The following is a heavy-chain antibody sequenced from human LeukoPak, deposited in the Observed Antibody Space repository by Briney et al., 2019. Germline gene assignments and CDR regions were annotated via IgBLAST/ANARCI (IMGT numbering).Heavy chain of an antibody. CDR2: IIPIFGTA. Sequence: SVKVSCKASGGTFSSYAISWVRQAPGQGLEWMGRIIPIFGTANYAQKFQGRVTITTDESTSTAYMELSSLRSEDTAVYYCARDYEQAIVVVPAVHVSWFDPWGQGTLVTVSS. D-gene: IGHD2-2*01. J-gene: IGHJ5*02. CDR1: GGTFSSYA. V-gene: IGHV1-69*05. CDR3: ARDYEQAIVVVPAVHVSWFDP.